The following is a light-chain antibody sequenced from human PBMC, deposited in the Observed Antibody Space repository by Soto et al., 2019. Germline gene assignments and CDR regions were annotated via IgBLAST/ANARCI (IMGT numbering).Light chain of an antibody. CDR2: AAS. CDR3: QQYNNWPLT. CDR1: QSISIN. J-gene: IGKJ4*01. Sequence: EIVMTQSPATLSVSPGERAILSCRASQSISINLAWYQQKPGQAPRLLIYAASTRATGFPARFSGSGSGTEFTLTISSLQSEDFAVYYCQQYNNWPLTFGGGTKVDI. V-gene: IGKV3D-15*01.